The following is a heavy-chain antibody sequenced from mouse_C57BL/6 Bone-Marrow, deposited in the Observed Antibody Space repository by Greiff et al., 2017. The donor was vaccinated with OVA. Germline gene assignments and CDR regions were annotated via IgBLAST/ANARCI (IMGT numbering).Heavy chain of an antibody. J-gene: IGHJ3*01. Sequence: QVQLKQPGAELVKPGASVKVSCKASGYTFTSYWMHWVKQRPGQGLEWIGRIHPSDSDTNYNQKFKGKATLTVDKSSSTAYMQLSSLTSEDSAVYYCAMDGAMITTDWFAYWGQGTLVTVSA. V-gene: IGHV1-74*01. CDR1: GYTFTSYW. CDR3: AMDGAMITTDWFAY. D-gene: IGHD2-4*01. CDR2: IHPSDSDT.